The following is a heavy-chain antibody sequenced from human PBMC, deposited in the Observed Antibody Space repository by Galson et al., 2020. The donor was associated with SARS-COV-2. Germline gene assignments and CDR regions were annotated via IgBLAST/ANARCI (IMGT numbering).Heavy chain of an antibody. J-gene: IGHJ6*03. CDR1: GGSISSSSYY. CDR2: IYYSGST. V-gene: IGHV4-39*07. Sequence: SETLSLTCTVSGGSISSSSYYWGWIRQPPGKGLEWIGSIYYSGSTYYNPSLKSRVTISVDTSKNQFSLKLSSVTAADTAVYYCARGQTNWVFYYYMDVWGKGTTVTVSS. CDR3: ARGQTNWVFYYYMDV. D-gene: IGHD7-27*01.